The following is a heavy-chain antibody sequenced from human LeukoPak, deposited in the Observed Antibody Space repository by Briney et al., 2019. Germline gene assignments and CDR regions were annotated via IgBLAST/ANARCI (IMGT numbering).Heavy chain of an antibody. CDR1: GVTFSSYA. V-gene: IGHV1-69*05. CDR2: ILPAFGTV. Sequence: ASVKVSCKASGVTFSSYAISWVRQAPGQGLEWIGGILPAFGTVNSAQKFQGRVTITKEDSTTTAYMELSSLRSEDTAVYYCATNPMTGYHLGDYYYFYMAVWGKGTTLTVS. J-gene: IGHJ6*03. D-gene: IGHD1-20*01. CDR3: ATNPMTGYHLGDYYYFYMAV.